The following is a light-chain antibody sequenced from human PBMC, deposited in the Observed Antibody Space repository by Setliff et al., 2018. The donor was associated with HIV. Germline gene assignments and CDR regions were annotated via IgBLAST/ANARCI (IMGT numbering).Light chain of an antibody. CDR1: SSDVGGYNY. J-gene: IGLJ1*01. CDR3: ISYTSSALYV. V-gene: IGLV2-14*01. Sequence: QSVLAQPASVSGSPGQSITISCSGTSSDVGGYNYVAWYQQHPGKAPKLMIYEVSYRPSGVSNRFSGSKSGNTASLTISGLQAEDEADYYCISYTSSALYVFGTGTKVTVL. CDR2: EVS.